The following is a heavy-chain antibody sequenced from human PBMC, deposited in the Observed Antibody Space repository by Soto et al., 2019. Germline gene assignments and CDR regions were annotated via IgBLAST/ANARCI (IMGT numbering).Heavy chain of an antibody. CDR1: GFSFSSLA. CDR2: ISGRGVDT. CDR3: AKDQTDVTLFDY. V-gene: IGHV3-23*01. J-gene: IGHJ4*02. D-gene: IGHD2-21*02. Sequence: PGGSRRLSWAASGFSFSSLAMRWVRQAPGKGREWASSISGRGVDTLYEDSVKGRFTISRDNSRTTLYLQVNSLRAEDTAVYYCAKDQTDVTLFDYWGQGTLVTVSS.